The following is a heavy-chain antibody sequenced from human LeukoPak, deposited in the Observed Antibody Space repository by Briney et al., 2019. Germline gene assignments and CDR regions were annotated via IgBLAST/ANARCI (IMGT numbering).Heavy chain of an antibody. D-gene: IGHD5-18*01. V-gene: IGHV3-33*01. J-gene: IGHJ4*02. CDR2: IWYDGSNK. Sequence: PGGSLRLSCAASGFTFNTYAIHWVRQAPGKGLEWVAVIWYDGSNKYYADSVRGRFTISRDNSKNTLYLQMNSLRAEDTAVYYCARDRGVGSGYKNYWGQGTLVTVSS. CDR1: GFTFNTYA. CDR3: ARDRGVGSGYKNY.